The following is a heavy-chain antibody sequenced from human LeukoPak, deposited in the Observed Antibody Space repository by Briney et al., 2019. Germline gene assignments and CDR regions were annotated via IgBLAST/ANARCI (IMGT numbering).Heavy chain of an antibody. J-gene: IGHJ6*02. Sequence: GRSLRLSCAASGFTFSSYGMHWVRQAPGKGLEWVAVIWYDGSNEYYADSVKGRFTISRDNSKNTLYLQMNSLSAEDTAVYYCARVRSIAGGYYYYGMDVWGQGTTVTVSS. CDR1: GFTFSSYG. V-gene: IGHV3-33*01. D-gene: IGHD6-6*01. CDR2: IWYDGSNE. CDR3: ARVRSIAGGYYYYGMDV.